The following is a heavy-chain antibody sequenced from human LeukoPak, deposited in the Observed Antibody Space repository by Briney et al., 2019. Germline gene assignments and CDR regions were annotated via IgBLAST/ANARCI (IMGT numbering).Heavy chain of an antibody. CDR1: GFTFSSYG. J-gene: IGHJ4*02. D-gene: IGHD6-19*01. CDR3: AKVPDSSGWYYFDY. CDR2: IWYDGSNK. Sequence: GRPLRLSCAASGFTFSSYGMHWVRQAPGKGLEWVAVIWYDGSNKYYADSVKGRFTISRDNSKNTLYLQMNSLRAEDTAVYYCAKVPDSSGWYYFDYWGQGTLVTVSS. V-gene: IGHV3-33*06.